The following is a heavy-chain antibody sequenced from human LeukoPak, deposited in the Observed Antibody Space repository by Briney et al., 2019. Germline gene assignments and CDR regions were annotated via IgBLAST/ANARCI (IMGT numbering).Heavy chain of an antibody. V-gene: IGHV3-23*01. CDR2: ISGSGSAT. CDR1: GFTFSSYA. D-gene: IGHD3-9*01. Sequence: GGSLRLSCAASGFTFSSYAMSWVRQAPGKGLEWVSGISGSGSATYYADSVKGRFTISRDNSKNTLYLQMNSLRAEDTAVYYCAKALKEGYYNLFDSWGQGTLVTVSP. CDR3: AKALKEGYYNLFDS. J-gene: IGHJ4*02.